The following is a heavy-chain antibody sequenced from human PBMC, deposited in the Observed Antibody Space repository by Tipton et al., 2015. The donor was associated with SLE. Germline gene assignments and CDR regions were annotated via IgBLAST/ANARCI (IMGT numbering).Heavy chain of an antibody. CDR3: ARVDGAYDQFYLDY. CDR2: LYYSGRT. Sequence: LRLSCTVSGGSIRSSRHFWGWIRQPPGKGLEWIGVLYYSGRTSYNPSLKSRVTISVDTSKNRFSLKLTSVTAADTAVYFCARVDGAYDQFYLDYWGQGTLVTVST. D-gene: IGHD4-17*01. V-gene: IGHV4-61*05. J-gene: IGHJ4*02. CDR1: GGSIRSSRHF.